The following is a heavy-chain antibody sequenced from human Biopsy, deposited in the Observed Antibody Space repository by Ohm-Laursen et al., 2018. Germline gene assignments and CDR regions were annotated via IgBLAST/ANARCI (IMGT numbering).Heavy chain of an antibody. V-gene: IGHV4-59*01. J-gene: IGHJ6*02. CDR2: IYYSGST. CDR3: ARATNSTGWPSYYFYGMDV. Sequence: SETLSLTCTVSGGSISSDYWSWIRQTPGKGLEWVGYIYYSGSTNYNPSLKSRVTISVDTSKNQFSLRLNSVTAADTAVYYCARATNSTGWPSYYFYGMDVWGQGTAVTVSS. D-gene: IGHD2/OR15-2a*01. CDR1: GGSISSDY.